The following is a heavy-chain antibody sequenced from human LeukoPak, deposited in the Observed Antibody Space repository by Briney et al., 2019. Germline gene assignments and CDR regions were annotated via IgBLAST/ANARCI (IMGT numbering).Heavy chain of an antibody. CDR2: ISWDGGKT. D-gene: IGHD6-13*01. V-gene: IGHV3-43D*03. CDR3: AKDMAVAADGSGLDY. CDR1: GFTFSSYW. Sequence: PGGSLRLSCAASGFTFSSYWMSWVRQAPGKGLEWVSLISWDGGKTYYTDSVKGRFTISRDNSKNSLYLQMNSLRAEDTAFYYCAKDMAVAADGSGLDYWGQGTLVTVSS. J-gene: IGHJ4*02.